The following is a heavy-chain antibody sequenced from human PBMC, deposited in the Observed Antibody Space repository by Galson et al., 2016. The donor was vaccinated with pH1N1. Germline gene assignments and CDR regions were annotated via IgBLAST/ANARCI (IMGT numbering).Heavy chain of an antibody. V-gene: IGHV3-11*04. J-gene: IGHJ6*02. Sequence: FTCAGSGCTFSDYYMSWIRQAPGKGLEWVSYISPSGSTLYYADSVKGRFTISRDNAKNSLYLQMNSLRSEDTAVYYCARELSCYPPCFYYYGMDVWGQGTTVIVSS. CDR2: ISPSGSTL. D-gene: IGHD5-12*01. CDR1: GCTFSDYY. CDR3: ARELSCYPPCFYYYGMDV.